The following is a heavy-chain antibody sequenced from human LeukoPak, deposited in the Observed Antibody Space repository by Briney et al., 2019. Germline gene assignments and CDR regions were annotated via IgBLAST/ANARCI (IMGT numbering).Heavy chain of an antibody. CDR3: ARDRRDGYAYWYFDL. CDR1: GGTFSSYA. D-gene: IGHD5-24*01. J-gene: IGHJ2*01. V-gene: IGHV1-69*05. CDR2: IIPIFGTA. Sequence: ASVKVSCKASGGTFSSYAISWVRQAPGQGLEWMGGIIPIFGTANYAQKFQGRVTMTRDMSTSTAYMELRSLRSDDTAVYYCARDRRDGYAYWYFDLWGRGTLVTVSS.